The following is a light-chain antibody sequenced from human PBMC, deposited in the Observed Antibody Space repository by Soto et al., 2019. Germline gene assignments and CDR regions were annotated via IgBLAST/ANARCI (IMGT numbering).Light chain of an antibody. CDR1: QSIGRF. CDR2: AAS. Sequence: DIQMTQSPSSLSASVGDRVTITCRASQSIGRFLNWYQQKPGKAPALLIFAASSLQSEVPSRFSGSGSGTDFTLTITSLQPEDFATYYCQQSYGTPITFGQGTRLEIK. J-gene: IGKJ5*01. CDR3: QQSYGTPIT. V-gene: IGKV1-39*01.